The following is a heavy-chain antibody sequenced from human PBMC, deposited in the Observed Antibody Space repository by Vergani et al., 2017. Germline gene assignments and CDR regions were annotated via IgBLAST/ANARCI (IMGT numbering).Heavy chain of an antibody. CDR3: ATLYSSSFYYYYYMDV. CDR2: IYSGGST. V-gene: IGHV3-53*01. D-gene: IGHD6-13*01. CDR1: GFTVSSNY. Sequence: EVQLVESGGGFIQPGGSLRLSCAASGFTVSSNYMSWVRQAPGKGLEWVSVIYSGGSTYYADSVKGRFTISRDNSKNTLYLQMNSLRAEDTAVYYCATLYSSSFYYYYYMDVWGKGTTVTVSS. J-gene: IGHJ6*03.